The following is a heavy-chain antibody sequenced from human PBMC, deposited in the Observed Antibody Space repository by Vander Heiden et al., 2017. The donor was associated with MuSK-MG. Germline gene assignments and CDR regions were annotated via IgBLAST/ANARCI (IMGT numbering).Heavy chain of an antibody. D-gene: IGHD6-19*01. V-gene: IGHV3-23*01. CDR3: AKAAQEGGVAGY. CDR1: GFPFSSYA. CDR2: ISGSGGST. J-gene: IGHJ4*02. Sequence: EVQLLESGGGLVQPGGSLRLSGDASGFPFSSYAMGWVRQAPGKGLEWVSAISGSGGSTYYAYSVKGRFTISRDNSKNTLYLQMNSLRAEDTAVYYCAKAAQEGGVAGYWGQGTLVTVSS.